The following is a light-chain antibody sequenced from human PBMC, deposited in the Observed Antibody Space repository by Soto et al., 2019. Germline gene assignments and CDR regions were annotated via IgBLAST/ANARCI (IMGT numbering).Light chain of an antibody. V-gene: IGLV2-8*01. CDR2: EVT. CDR1: SSDVGGYHF. Sequence: QSALTQPPSASGSPGQSVTISCTGTSSDVGGYHFVSWYQQHPGKAPKLMIHEVTKRPSGVPDRFSGSKSGNTASLTISGLQAEDEADYYCCSYAGSYTLYVFGTGTKLTVL. CDR3: CSYAGSYTLYV. J-gene: IGLJ1*01.